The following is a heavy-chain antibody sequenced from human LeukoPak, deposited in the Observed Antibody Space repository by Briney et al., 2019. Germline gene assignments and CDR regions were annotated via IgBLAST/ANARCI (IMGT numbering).Heavy chain of an antibody. V-gene: IGHV4-34*01. J-gene: IGHJ6*04. Sequence: SETLSLTCAVYGGSLSGYYWSWIRQPPGKGLEWIGEINHSGSTNYNPSLKSRVTISVDTSKNQFSLKLSSVTAADTAVYYCARGYYGSGKPRNYYYYYGMDVWGKGTTVTVSS. CDR3: ARGYYGSGKPRNYYYYYGMDV. CDR1: GGSLSGYY. D-gene: IGHD3-10*01. CDR2: INHSGST.